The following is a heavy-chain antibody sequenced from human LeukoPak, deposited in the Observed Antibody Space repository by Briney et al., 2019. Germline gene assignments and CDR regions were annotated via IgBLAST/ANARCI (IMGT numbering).Heavy chain of an antibody. CDR3: AKALSPSVAGPDNWFDP. J-gene: IGHJ5*02. Sequence: PGGSLRLSCAASGFTFDDYAMHWVRQAPGKGLEWVSGISWNSGSIGYADSVKGRFTISRDNAKNSLYLQMNSLRAEDTALYYCAKALSPSVAGPDNWFDPWGQGTLVTVSS. CDR2: ISWNSGSI. V-gene: IGHV3-9*01. D-gene: IGHD6-19*01. CDR1: GFTFDDYA.